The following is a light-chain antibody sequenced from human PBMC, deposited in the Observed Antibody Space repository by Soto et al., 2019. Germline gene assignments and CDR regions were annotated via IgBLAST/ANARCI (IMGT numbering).Light chain of an antibody. Sequence: EIVMTQSPATLSVSPGERATLSCRASQSVSSYLAWYQQKPGQAPRLLIYDASNRATGIPARFSGSGSGTDFTLTISSLEPEDFAVYYCQQRSNWPRTYTFGQGTKLEIK. V-gene: IGKV3-11*01. CDR1: QSVSSY. J-gene: IGKJ2*01. CDR2: DAS. CDR3: QQRSNWPRTYT.